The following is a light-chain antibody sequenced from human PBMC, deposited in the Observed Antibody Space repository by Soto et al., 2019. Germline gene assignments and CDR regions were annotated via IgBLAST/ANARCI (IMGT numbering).Light chain of an antibody. Sequence: EIVLTQSPGTLSLSPGERATLYFSASQSVSNNYLAWYQQKPGQAPRLLIYGASTRATGIPDRFSGSGSGTDFTLTISRLEPEDSAVYYCQQYGSSPTWTFGQGTKVDIK. CDR2: GAS. V-gene: IGKV3-20*01. J-gene: IGKJ1*01. CDR1: QSVSNNY. CDR3: QQYGSSPTWT.